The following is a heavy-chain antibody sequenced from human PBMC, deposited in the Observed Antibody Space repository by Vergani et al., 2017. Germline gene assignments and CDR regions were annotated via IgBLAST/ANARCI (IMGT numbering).Heavy chain of an antibody. CDR1: GDIFNNYT. J-gene: IGHJ4*02. V-gene: IGHV1-69*02. Sequence: QVHLEQSGTEVKKPGSSVKVSCKVSGDIFNNYTVTWVRQAPGQGLEWMGRIIPIIRLATSAQKFQDRVKITGDTSTNTVCMEMNNLRSEDTAVYYCARVSPGDNSGWEPFDYWGQGTLVTVSS. CDR3: ARVSPGDNSGWEPFDY. CDR2: IIPIIRLA. D-gene: IGHD6-19*01.